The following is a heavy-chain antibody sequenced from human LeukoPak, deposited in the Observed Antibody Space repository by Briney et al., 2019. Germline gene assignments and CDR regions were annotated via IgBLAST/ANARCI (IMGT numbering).Heavy chain of an antibody. J-gene: IGHJ4*02. CDR2: IWYDGSNK. CDR3: ARGSNSGYDYSCDSFDY. CDR1: GFTFTSYW. V-gene: IGHV3-33*08. D-gene: IGHD5-12*01. Sequence: GGSLRLSCAASGFTFTSYWMHWVRQAPGKGLEWVAVIWYDGSNKYYADSVKGRFTISRDNSKNTLHLQMNSLRAEDTAVYYCARGSNSGYDYSCDSFDYWGQGTLVTVSS.